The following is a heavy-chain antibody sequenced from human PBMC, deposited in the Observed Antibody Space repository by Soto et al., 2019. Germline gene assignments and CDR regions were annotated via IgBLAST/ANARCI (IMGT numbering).Heavy chain of an antibody. J-gene: IGHJ4*02. CDR2: INPTSGGT. V-gene: IGHV1-2*02. CDR1: GYTFAAYY. CDR3: ARGTRALITSFFAY. D-gene: IGHD1-20*01. Sequence: ASVKVSCKTSGYTFAAYYIHWIRQAPGQGLEWMGWINPTSGGTVYAQNFQDRVTMTRDTSISTAYMELRRLNSDDTATYYCARGTRALITSFFAYWGQGIPVTVSS.